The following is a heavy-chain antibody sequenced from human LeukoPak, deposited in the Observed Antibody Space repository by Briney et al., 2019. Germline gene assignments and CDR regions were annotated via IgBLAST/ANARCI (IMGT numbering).Heavy chain of an antibody. J-gene: IGHJ4*02. CDR1: GGSISSGGYS. CDR3: ARGRFGEPIDY. V-gene: IGHV4-30-2*01. Sequence: SQTLSLTCAVSGGSISSGGYSWSWIRQPPGTGLEWIGYIYHSGSTYYNPSLKSRVTISVDRSKNQFSLKLSSVTAADTAVYYCARGRFGEPIDYWGQGTLVTVSS. CDR2: IYHSGST. D-gene: IGHD3-10*01.